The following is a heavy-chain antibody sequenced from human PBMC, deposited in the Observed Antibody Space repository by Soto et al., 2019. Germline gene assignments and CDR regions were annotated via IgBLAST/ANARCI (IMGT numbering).Heavy chain of an antibody. V-gene: IGHV2-5*02. CDR3: AHRIAAPGYFDY. J-gene: IGHJ4*02. CDR1: GFSLSTNGVG. CDR2: IYWDDDK. D-gene: IGHD6-6*01. Sequence: QITLKESGPTLVKPTQTLTLTCTFSGFSLSTNGVGVGWIRQPPGKALEWLALIYWDDDKRYSPSLKSRLTITIDTYKNHVVLTITNMDPVDTATYYCAHRIAAPGYFDYWSQGTLVTVSS.